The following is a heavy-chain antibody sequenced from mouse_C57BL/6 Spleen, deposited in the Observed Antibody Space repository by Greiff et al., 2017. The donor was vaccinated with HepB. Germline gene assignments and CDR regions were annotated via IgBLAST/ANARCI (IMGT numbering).Heavy chain of an antibody. Sequence: QVQLQQSGPELVKPGASVKISCKASGYAFSSSWMNWVKQRPGKGLEWIGRIYPGDGDTNYNGKFKGKATLTADKSSSTAYMQLSSLTSEDSAVYFCARYHYDYDDPYAMDYWGQGTSVTVSS. V-gene: IGHV1-82*01. J-gene: IGHJ4*01. CDR2: IYPGDGDT. CDR3: ARYHYDYDDPYAMDY. D-gene: IGHD2-4*01. CDR1: GYAFSSSW.